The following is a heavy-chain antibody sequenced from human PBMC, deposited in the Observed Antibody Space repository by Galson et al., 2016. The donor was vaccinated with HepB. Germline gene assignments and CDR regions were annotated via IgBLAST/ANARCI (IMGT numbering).Heavy chain of an antibody. D-gene: IGHD4-23*01. CDR1: GFRVSAHH. J-gene: IGHJ4*02. Sequence: SLRLSCAVSGFRVSAHHVGWFRQAPGKGLECVPVLYGGGGTYHTDSVKGRFSVSRDNSKNIVYLQMNSQRADDTAVYYCVGYGGNSVWGQGTLVTVSS. CDR2: LYGGGGT. CDR3: VGYGGNSV. V-gene: IGHV3-53*01.